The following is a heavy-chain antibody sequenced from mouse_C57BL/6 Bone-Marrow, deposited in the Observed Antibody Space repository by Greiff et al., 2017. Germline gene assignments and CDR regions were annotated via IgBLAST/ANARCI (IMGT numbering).Heavy chain of an antibody. CDR2: IDPETGGT. CDR1: GYTFTDYE. J-gene: IGHJ1*03. Sequence: QVQLQQSGAELVRPGASVTLSCKASGYTFTDYEMHWVKQTPVHGLEWIGAIDPETGGTAYNQKFKGKAILTADKSSSTAYMELRSLTSEGSAVYYSTPIYDGYAIGYFDVWGTGTTVTVSS. D-gene: IGHD2-3*01. CDR3: TPIYDGYAIGYFDV. V-gene: IGHV1-15*01.